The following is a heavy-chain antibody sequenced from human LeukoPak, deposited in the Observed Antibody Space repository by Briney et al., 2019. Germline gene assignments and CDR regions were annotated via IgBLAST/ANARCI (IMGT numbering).Heavy chain of an antibody. CDR3: ARGKLLRYFDWLSRTADAFDI. J-gene: IGHJ3*02. Sequence: SESLSLTCTVSGGSISSGGYYWSWIRQHPGKGLEWIGYIYYSGSTYYNPSLKSRVTISVDTSKNQFSLKLSSVTAADTAVYYCARGKLLRYFDWLSRTADAFDIWGQGTMVTVSS. CDR1: GGSISSGGYY. V-gene: IGHV4-31*03. D-gene: IGHD3-9*01. CDR2: IYYSGST.